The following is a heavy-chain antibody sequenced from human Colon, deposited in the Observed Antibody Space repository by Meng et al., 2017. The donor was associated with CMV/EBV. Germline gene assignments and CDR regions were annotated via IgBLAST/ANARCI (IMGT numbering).Heavy chain of an antibody. V-gene: IGHV1-18*01. CDR1: GGTLSSYA. CDR3: ARGYCTDATCYTGFWFDP. Sequence: ASVKVSCKASGGTLSSYAFSWVRQAPGQGLEWMGWSSTYTSATNYSPKFQGRVTMTTDSSTNTAYMELRNLKSDDTAVYYCARGYCTDATCYTGFWFDPWGQGTLVTVSS. D-gene: IGHD2-8*01. J-gene: IGHJ5*02. CDR2: SSTYTSAT.